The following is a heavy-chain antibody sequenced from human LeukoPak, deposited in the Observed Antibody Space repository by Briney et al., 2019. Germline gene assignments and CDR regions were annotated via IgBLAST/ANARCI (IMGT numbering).Heavy chain of an antibody. CDR3: ARRGDYGDY. Sequence: PGGSLRLSCAASGFTFSSYAMTWVRQAPGKGLEWVSVIYSGGSTYYADSVKGRFTISRDNSKNTLYLQMNSLRAEDTAVYYCARRGDYGDYWGQGTLVTVSS. V-gene: IGHV3-53*01. J-gene: IGHJ4*02. D-gene: IGHD1-26*01. CDR1: GFTFSSYA. CDR2: IYSGGST.